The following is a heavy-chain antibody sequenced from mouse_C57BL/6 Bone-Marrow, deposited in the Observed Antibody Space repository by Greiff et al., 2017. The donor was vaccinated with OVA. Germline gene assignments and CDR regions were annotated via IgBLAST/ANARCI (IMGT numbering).Heavy chain of an antibody. Sequence: VQLQQPGAELVRPGSSVKLSCKASGYTFTSYWMHWVKQRPIQGLEWIGNIDPSDSETHYNQKFKDKATLTVDKSSSTAYMQLSSLTSEDSAVYYCARTLSSGYTWFAYWGQGTLVTVSA. CDR1: GYTFTSYW. CDR2: IDPSDSET. D-gene: IGHD3-2*02. V-gene: IGHV1-52*01. J-gene: IGHJ3*01. CDR3: ARTLSSGYTWFAY.